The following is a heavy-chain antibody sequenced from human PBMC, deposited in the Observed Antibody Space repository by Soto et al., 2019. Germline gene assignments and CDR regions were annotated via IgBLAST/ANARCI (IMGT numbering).Heavy chain of an antibody. D-gene: IGHD3-3*01. CDR2: IIPIFGTA. V-gene: IGHV1-69*06. CDR1: GGTFSIYA. Sequence: GASVKVSCKASGGTFSIYAISCVLQSPGQGLDGMGGIIPIFGTANYAQKFQGRVTITADKSTSTAYMELSSLRSEDTAVYYCATVWSGYYTKGGYWGQGTLVTVSS. J-gene: IGHJ4*02. CDR3: ATVWSGYYTKGGY.